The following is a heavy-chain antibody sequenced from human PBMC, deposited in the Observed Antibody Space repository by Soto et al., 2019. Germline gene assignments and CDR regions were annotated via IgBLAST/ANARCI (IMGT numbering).Heavy chain of an antibody. D-gene: IGHD4-17*01. V-gene: IGHV1-69*01. J-gene: IGHJ2*01. CDR2: INPIFGTA. Sequence: QVQLVQSGAEVKKPGASVKVSCKASGYTFTGYYMHWVRQAPGQGLEWMGWINPIFGTANYAQKFQGRVTITADESTSTAYMELSSLRSEDTAVYYCARRSGYGDYWYFDLWGRGTLVTVSS. CDR1: GYTFTGYY. CDR3: ARRSGYGDYWYFDL.